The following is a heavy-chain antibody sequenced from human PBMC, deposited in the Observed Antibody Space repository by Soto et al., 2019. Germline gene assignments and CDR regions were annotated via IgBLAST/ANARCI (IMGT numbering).Heavy chain of an antibody. CDR3: ARTRYYPYSSSWYYPKNWFDP. J-gene: IGHJ5*02. Sequence: SETLSLTCTVSGGSISSSSYYWGWLHQPPGKGLEWIGNIYHSGSTNYNPSLKSRVTISVDTSKNQFSLKLSSVTAADTAVYYCARTRYYPYSSSWYYPKNWFDPWGQGTLVTVSS. CDR1: GGSISSSSYY. D-gene: IGHD6-13*01. CDR2: IYHSGST. V-gene: IGHV4-39*07.